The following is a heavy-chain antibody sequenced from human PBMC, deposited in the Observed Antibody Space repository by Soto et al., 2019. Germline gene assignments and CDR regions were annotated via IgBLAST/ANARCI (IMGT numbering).Heavy chain of an antibody. CDR2: IYSGGST. CDR3: ARGRSSQYYYYYGMDV. V-gene: IGHV3-53*01. CDR1: GFTVSSNY. Sequence: EVQLVESGGGLIQPGGSLRLSCAASGFTVSSNYMSWVRQAPGKGLEWVSGIYSGGSTYYADSVKGRFTISRDNSKNTLYLQMNSLRAEDTAVYYCARGRSSQYYYYYGMDVWGQGTTVTVSS. J-gene: IGHJ6*02. D-gene: IGHD6-6*01.